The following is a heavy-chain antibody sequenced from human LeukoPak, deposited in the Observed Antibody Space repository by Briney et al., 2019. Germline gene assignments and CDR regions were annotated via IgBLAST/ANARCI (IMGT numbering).Heavy chain of an antibody. CDR2: IKSKTDGGTT. CDR3: TTDPFFVVVPAAIPLDY. D-gene: IGHD2-2*02. V-gene: IGHV3-15*01. CDR1: GFTFSSYW. Sequence: GGSLRLSCAASGFTFSSYWMSWVRQAPGKGLEWVGRIKSKTDGGTTDYAAPVKGRFTISRDDSKNTLYLQMNSLKTEDTAVYYCTTDPFFVVVPAAIPLDYWGQGTLVTVSS. J-gene: IGHJ4*02.